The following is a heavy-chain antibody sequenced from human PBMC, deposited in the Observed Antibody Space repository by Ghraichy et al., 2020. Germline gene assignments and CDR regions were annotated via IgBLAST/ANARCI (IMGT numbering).Heavy chain of an antibody. CDR1: GGSITRSTYY. Sequence: SETLSLTCTVSGGSITRSTYYWGWIRQPPGKGLEWIGSIYFSGNTYYKLSLKSRVTISVDTSKNQLSLKLTSVTAADTALYYCARNKINGNYVVFDIWGQGTMVTVS. D-gene: IGHD1-7*01. CDR2: IYFSGNT. J-gene: IGHJ3*02. V-gene: IGHV4-39*07. CDR3: ARNKINGNYVVFDI.